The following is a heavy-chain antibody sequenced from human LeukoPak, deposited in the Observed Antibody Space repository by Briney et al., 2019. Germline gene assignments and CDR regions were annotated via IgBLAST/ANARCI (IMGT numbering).Heavy chain of an antibody. CDR2: IITIFGTA. Sequence: ASVKVSCKASGGTFSSYAISWVRQAPGQGLEWMGGIITIFGTANYAQKFQGGFTITRDESTSTAYMELSSLRSEDTAVYYFIRSPYYWGQGTLVTVSS. V-gene: IGHV1-69*05. D-gene: IGHD3-16*02. CDR1: GGTFSSYA. CDR3: IRSPYY. J-gene: IGHJ4*02.